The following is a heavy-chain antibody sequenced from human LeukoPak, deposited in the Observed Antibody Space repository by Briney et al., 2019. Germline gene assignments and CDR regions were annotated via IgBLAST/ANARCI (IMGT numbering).Heavy chain of an antibody. J-gene: IGHJ4*02. CDR1: GFTFDDYA. D-gene: IGHD6-19*01. CDR3: AKDMGAYSSGPLDY. CDR2: ISWNSGSI. V-gene: IGHV3-9*01. Sequence: GGSLRLSCAASGFTFDDYAMHWVRQAPGKGLEWVSGISWNSGSIGYADSMKGRFTISRDNAKNSLYLQMNSLRAEDTALYYCAKDMGAYSSGPLDYWGQGTLVTVSS.